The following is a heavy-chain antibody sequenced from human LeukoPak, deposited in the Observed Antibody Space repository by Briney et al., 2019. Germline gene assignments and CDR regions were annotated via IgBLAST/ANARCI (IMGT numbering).Heavy chain of an antibody. Sequence: GGSLRLSCAASGFTFSSYSMNWVRHAPGEGLECVSCISSSSSYIYYADSVKGRFTISRDNAKNSLYLQMSSLRTEDTAVYYCARSMAVFTMIVAYGYFDYWGQGTLVTVSS. J-gene: IGHJ4*02. D-gene: IGHD3-22*01. CDR1: GFTFSSYS. V-gene: IGHV3-21*01. CDR3: ARSMAVFTMIVAYGYFDY. CDR2: ISSSSSYI.